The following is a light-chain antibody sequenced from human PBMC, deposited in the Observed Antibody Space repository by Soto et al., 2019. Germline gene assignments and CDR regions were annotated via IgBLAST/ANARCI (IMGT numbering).Light chain of an antibody. CDR3: QQYNSYSWT. Sequence: DIQMTQSPSTLSASVGDRVTITCRASQSISSWLAWYQQKPGKAPKLVIYKAPSLESGVPSRFRGSGTWTTFTPTLNSLQTDDFATYYCQQYNSYSWTFGQGTKVEIK. J-gene: IGKJ1*01. CDR1: QSISSW. CDR2: KAP. V-gene: IGKV1-5*03.